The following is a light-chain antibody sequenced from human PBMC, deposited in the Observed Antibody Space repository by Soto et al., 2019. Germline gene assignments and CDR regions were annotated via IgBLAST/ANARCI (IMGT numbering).Light chain of an antibody. J-gene: IGLJ1*01. CDR1: SSDVGGYTY. CDR2: EVN. Sequence: QSALTQPPSASGSPGQSVTISCTGTSSDVGGYTYVSWYQQHPGKAPKLMIYEVNKRPSGVPDRFTGSKSGNTASLTVPGLQAEDEADYYCTSYAGSNTYVFGTGTKLTVL. V-gene: IGLV2-8*01. CDR3: TSYAGSNTYV.